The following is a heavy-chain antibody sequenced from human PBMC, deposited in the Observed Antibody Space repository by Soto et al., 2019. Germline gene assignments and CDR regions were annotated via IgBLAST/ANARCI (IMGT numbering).Heavy chain of an antibody. CDR1: GYNFTAFW. CDR3: ARRGTYTSGWDY. CDR2: IHPLDSET. D-gene: IGHD6-19*01. J-gene: IGHJ4*02. Sequence: GESLKISCKVSGYNFTAFWLGWVRQMPGKGLEWIANIHPLDSETNYGPSFQGQVTISADKSITTAFLHWSNLKASDTAMYYCARRGTYTSGWDYWGQGTLVTVS. V-gene: IGHV5-51*01.